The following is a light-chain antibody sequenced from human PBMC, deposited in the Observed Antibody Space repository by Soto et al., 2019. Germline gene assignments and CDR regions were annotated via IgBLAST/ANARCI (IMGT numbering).Light chain of an antibody. J-gene: IGKJ5*01. CDR2: KVS. Sequence: DVVMTQSPLSLPVTLRQPASISCRSNQSLVHSDGIAYFSWFQQRPGRSPRRLIYKVSNRDSGVPARFSGSGSGTDFALKIRRVEAEDVGVYYCMQGTHWPITFGQGTRLEIK. V-gene: IGKV2-30*02. CDR3: MQGTHWPIT. CDR1: QSLVHSDGIAY.